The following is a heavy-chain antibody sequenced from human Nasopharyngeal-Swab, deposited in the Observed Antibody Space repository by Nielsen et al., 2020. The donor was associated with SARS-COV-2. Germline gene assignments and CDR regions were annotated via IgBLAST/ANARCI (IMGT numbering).Heavy chain of an antibody. D-gene: IGHD2-2*01. V-gene: IGHV4-34*01. Sequence: RQAPGKGPEWIAEINHSGSTNYNPSLKSRVTLSVDTSMNQVSLEVSSVTAADTAVYYCARGLSGIVPAPILGLGPYYYYYYMDVWGKGTTVTV. CDR3: ARGLSGIVPAPILGLGPYYYYYYMDV. CDR2: INHSGST. J-gene: IGHJ6*03.